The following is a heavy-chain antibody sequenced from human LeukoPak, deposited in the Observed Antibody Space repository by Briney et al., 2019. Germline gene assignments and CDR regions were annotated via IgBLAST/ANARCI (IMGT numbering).Heavy chain of an antibody. Sequence: SVKVSCKSSGGTFSSYAISWVRQAPGQGLEWMGGIIPIFGTANYAQKFQGRVTITTDESTSTAYMELSSLRSEDTAVYYCATAVDTAMVTAYYYYMDVWGKGTTVTVSS. CDR2: IIPIFGTA. J-gene: IGHJ6*03. CDR1: GGTFSSYA. V-gene: IGHV1-69*05. D-gene: IGHD5-18*01. CDR3: ATAVDTAMVTAYYYYMDV.